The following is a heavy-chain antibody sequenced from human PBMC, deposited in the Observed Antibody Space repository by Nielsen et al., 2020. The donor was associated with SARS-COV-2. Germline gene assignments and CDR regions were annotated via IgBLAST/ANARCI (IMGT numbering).Heavy chain of an antibody. CDR1: GFTFDDYA. Sequence: SLKISCAASGFTFDDYAMHWVRQAPGKGLEWVSGISWNSGSIGYADSVKGRFTISRDNAKNSLYLQMNSLRAEDTALYYCATLKGSGSYYNVGGYGMDVWGQGTTVTVSS. CDR2: ISWNSGSI. D-gene: IGHD3-10*01. CDR3: ATLKGSGSYYNVGGYGMDV. J-gene: IGHJ6*02. V-gene: IGHV3-9*01.